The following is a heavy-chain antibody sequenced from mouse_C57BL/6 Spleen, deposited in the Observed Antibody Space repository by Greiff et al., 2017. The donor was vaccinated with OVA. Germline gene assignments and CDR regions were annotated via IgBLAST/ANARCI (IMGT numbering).Heavy chain of an antibody. CDR1: GYTFTSYW. D-gene: IGHD5-1*01. Sequence: QVQLQQPGTELVKPGASVKLSCKASGYTFTSYWMHWVKQRPGQGLEWIGNINPSNGGTNYNEKFKSKATLTVDKSSSTAYMQLSSLTSEDSEVYDCARSGGVHQSMDYWGQGTTGTVSS. CDR3: ARSGGVHQSMDY. J-gene: IGHJ4*01. CDR2: INPSNGGT. V-gene: IGHV1-53*01.